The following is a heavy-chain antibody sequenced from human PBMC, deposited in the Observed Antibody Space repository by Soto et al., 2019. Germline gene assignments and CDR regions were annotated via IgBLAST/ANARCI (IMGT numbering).Heavy chain of an antibody. D-gene: IGHD5-18*01. J-gene: IGHJ6*02. CDR3: ARVRSYSYGQGYGMDV. CDR1: VFTFSTYS. V-gene: IGHV3-21*01. CDR2: ISSSSGYI. Sequence: EVQLVESGGGLVKPGGSLRLSCAASVFTFSTYSMNWVRQAPGKGLEWVSSISSSSGYIYYADSVKGRFPISRDDAKNSLSLQMNSLRAEDTAVYSCARVRSYSYGQGYGMDVWGQGTTVTVSS.